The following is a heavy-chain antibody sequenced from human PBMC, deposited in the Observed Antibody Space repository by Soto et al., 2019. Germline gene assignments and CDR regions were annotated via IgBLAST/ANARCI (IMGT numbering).Heavy chain of an antibody. V-gene: IGHV3-74*01. Sequence: GGSLRLSCAASGFSFNDNWMHWVRQVPGKGLMWVSRLKSDVRDTIYADSVKGRFTVSRDSAKNTLYLQMNSLRVEDTAVYCCVREMPVTIRGGYYYYSVLDAWGQGTKVTVSS. CDR2: LKSDVRDT. CDR3: VREMPVTIRGGYYYYSVLDA. D-gene: IGHD2-2*01. CDR1: GFSFNDNW. J-gene: IGHJ6*02.